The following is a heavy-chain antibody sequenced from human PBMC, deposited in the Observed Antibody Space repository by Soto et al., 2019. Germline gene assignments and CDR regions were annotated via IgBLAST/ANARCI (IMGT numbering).Heavy chain of an antibody. D-gene: IGHD1-1*01. CDR2: IGGGGGST. CDR3: AKERLGRGADY. Sequence: ELQLLESGGDLVQPGGSLRLSCAASGFAFANHAMTWVRQAPGKGLEWVSTIGGGGGSTYYADPVKGRFTISRDNSKNTVYLQMNSLRAEDTAVYFCAKERLGRGADYWGQGTLVTVSS. V-gene: IGHV3-23*01. J-gene: IGHJ4*02. CDR1: GFAFANHA.